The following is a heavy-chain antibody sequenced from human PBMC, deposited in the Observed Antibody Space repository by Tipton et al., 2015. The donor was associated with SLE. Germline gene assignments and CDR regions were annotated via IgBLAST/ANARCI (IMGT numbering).Heavy chain of an antibody. J-gene: IGHJ4*02. CDR2: ISSSSSTI. CDR1: GFTFSSYS. CDR3: ARLGDFMITFGGVDY. V-gene: IGHV3-48*02. D-gene: IGHD3-16*01. Sequence: GSLRLSCAASGFTFSSYSMNWVRQAPGKGLEWVSYISSSSSTIYYADSVKGRFTISRDNAKNSLYLQMNSLRDEDTAVYYCARLGDFMITFGGVDYWGQGTLVTVSS.